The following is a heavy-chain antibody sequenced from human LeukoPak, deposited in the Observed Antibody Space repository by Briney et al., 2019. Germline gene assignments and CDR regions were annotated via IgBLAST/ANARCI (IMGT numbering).Heavy chain of an antibody. J-gene: IGHJ3*02. V-gene: IGHV4-30-4*01. D-gene: IGHD2-15*01. Sequence: PSETLSLTCTVSGGSISSGDYYWSWIRQPPGKGLEWIGYIYYSGSTYYNPSLKSRATISVDTSKNQFSLKLSSVTAADTAVYYCARLEVVVAARGAFDIWGQGTMVTVSS. CDR2: IYYSGST. CDR1: GGSISSGDYY. CDR3: ARLEVVVAARGAFDI.